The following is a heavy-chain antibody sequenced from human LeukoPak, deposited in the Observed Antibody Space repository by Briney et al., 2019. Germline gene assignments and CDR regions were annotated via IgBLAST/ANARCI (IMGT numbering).Heavy chain of an antibody. J-gene: IGHJ4*02. V-gene: IGHV3-7*01. CDR1: GFTFSSYW. Sequence: GGSLGASCAASGFTFSSYWMSWVRQAPGKGLEWVANIKQDGSEKYYVDSVKGRFTISRDNAKNSLYLQMNSLRAEDTAVYYCARVRGSCTNGVCYPFDYWGQGTLVTVSS. CDR2: IKQDGSEK. D-gene: IGHD2-8*01. CDR3: ARVRGSCTNGVCYPFDY.